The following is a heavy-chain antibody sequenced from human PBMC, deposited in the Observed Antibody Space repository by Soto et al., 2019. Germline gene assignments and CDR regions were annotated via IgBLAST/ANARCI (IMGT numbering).Heavy chain of an antibody. CDR3: VRGGFLSHDHVIIAPATLGFDP. J-gene: IGHJ5*02. CDR2: MNPNRTNT. V-gene: IGHV1-8*01. Sequence: QVQLMQSGAEVKKPGASVKVSCKASGYTFTTYDINWVRQAPGQGLEWMGWMNPNRTNTGYAEKFQGRVTMTRDTSISTAYMELSSLRSDDTAVYYCVRGGFLSHDHVIIAPATLGFDPWGQGTLVTVSS. CDR1: GYTFTTYD. D-gene: IGHD2-2*01.